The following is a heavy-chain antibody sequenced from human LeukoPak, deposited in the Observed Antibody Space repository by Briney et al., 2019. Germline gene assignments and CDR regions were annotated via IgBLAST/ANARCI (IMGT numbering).Heavy chain of an antibody. CDR2: IYTSGST. CDR3: ARDPDVYFDY. CDR1: GGSFSGYY. Sequence: SETLSLTCAVYGGSFSGYYWSWIRQPAGKGLEWIGRIYTSGSTNYNPSLKSRVTISVDTSKNQFSLKLSSVTAADTAVYYCARDPDVYFDYWGQGTLVTVSS. J-gene: IGHJ4*02. V-gene: IGHV4-4*07.